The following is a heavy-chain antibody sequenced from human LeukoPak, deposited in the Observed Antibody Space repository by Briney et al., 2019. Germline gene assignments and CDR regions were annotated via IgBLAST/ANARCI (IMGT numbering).Heavy chain of an antibody. Sequence: GGSLRLSCAASGFTFSSYSMNWVRQAPGKGLEWVSYISSSSSTIYYADSVKGRFTISRDNAKNSLYLQMNSLRAEDTAVCYCARTGENYYDSSGYFNWFDPWGQGTLVTVSS. V-gene: IGHV3-48*01. CDR3: ARTGENYYDSSGYFNWFDP. D-gene: IGHD3-22*01. J-gene: IGHJ5*02. CDR1: GFTFSSYS. CDR2: ISSSSSTI.